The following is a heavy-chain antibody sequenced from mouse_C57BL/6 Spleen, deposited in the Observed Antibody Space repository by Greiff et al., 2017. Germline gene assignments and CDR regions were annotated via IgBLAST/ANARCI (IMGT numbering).Heavy chain of an antibody. V-gene: IGHV1-59*01. CDR1: GYTFTSYW. CDR2: IDPSDSYT. CDR3: ARANLKRGGGFAY. Sequence: QVQLQQPGAELVRPGTSVKLSCKASGYTFTSYWMHWVKQRPGQGLEWIGVIDPSDSYTNYNQKFKGKATLTVDTSSSTAYMQLSSLTSEDSAVYYCARANLKRGGGFAYWGQGTLVTVSA. J-gene: IGHJ3*01.